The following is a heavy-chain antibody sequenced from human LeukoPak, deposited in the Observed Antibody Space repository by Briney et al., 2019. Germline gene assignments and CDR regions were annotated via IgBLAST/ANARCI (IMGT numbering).Heavy chain of an antibody. V-gene: IGHV3-20*04. Sequence: RSGGSLRLSCAASGFTFDDYGMSWVRQAPGKGLEWVSGINWNGGSTGYADSVKGRFTISRDNAKNSLYLQMNSLRAEDTAVYYCAKPIVVVPAAIRDYYYYYGMDVWGQGTTVTVSS. CDR3: AKPIVVVPAAIRDYYYYYGMDV. CDR1: GFTFDDYG. CDR2: INWNGGST. D-gene: IGHD2-2*02. J-gene: IGHJ6*02.